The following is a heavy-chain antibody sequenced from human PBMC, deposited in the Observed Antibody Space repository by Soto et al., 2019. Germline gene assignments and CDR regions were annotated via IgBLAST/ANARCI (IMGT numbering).Heavy chain of an antibody. D-gene: IGHD6-13*01. CDR2: VYNSGST. J-gene: IGHJ4*02. V-gene: IGHV4-61*08. CDR3: ARYRREAVAGYTLDN. Sequence: PSETLSLTCTVSGGSITSGGHYWTWIRQPPGKGLEWIGYVYNSGSTNYNPSLKSRVTISEDTSKSQFSLKVNSMTAADTAVYYCARYRREAVAGYTLDNWGQGILVTVSS. CDR1: GGSITSGGHY.